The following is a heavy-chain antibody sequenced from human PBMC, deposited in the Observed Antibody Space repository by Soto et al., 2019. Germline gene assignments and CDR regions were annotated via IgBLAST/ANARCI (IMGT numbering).Heavy chain of an antibody. V-gene: IGHV1-69*06. Sequence: ASVKVSCKASGGTFSSYAISWVRQAPGQGLEWMGGIIPIFGTANYAQKFQGRVTITADKSTSTAYMELSSLRSEDTAVYYCASDYIVATIDYYYGMDVWGQGTTVTVSS. J-gene: IGHJ6*02. CDR3: ASDYIVATIDYYYGMDV. D-gene: IGHD5-12*01. CDR2: IIPIFGTA. CDR1: GGTFSSYA.